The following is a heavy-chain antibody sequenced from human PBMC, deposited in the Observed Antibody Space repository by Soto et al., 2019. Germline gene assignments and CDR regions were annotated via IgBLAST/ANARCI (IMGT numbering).Heavy chain of an antibody. CDR2: IRSKAYGGTT. CDR3: SRPGGRASFSFVSYDF. D-gene: IGHD1-26*01. CDR1: GFTFVDYA. V-gene: IGHV3-49*03. Sequence: GGSLRLSCTGSGFTFVDYAMSWFRQAPGKGLEWVGFIRSKAYGGTTEYAASVKGRFTISRDDSKNIAYLQMNSLRTEDTAVFYCSRPGGRASFSFVSYDFWGQGA. J-gene: IGHJ4*02.